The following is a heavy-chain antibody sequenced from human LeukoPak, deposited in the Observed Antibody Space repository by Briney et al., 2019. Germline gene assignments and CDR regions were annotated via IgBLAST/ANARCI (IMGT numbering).Heavy chain of an antibody. CDR1: GFTFSGHW. J-gene: IGHJ3*01. V-gene: IGHV3-7*01. CDR3: VAWGNSGNS. D-gene: IGHD1-26*01. CDR2: MNGDGSQI. Sequence: GGSLRLSCAASGFTFSGHWMSWVRQAPAKGLEWVAHMNGDGSQIYYMDFVKGRFTISRDNAKNSLYLQVNGLRAEDTAVYYCVAWGNSGNSWGQGTMVIVSS.